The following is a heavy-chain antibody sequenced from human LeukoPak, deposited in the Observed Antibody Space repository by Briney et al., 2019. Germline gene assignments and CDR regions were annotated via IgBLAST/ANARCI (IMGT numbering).Heavy chain of an antibody. CDR3: AKITPGDYARERFNWFDP. V-gene: IGHV4-38-2*02. D-gene: IGHD4-17*01. CDR1: GYSISSGYY. CDR2: ISHSGST. J-gene: IGHJ5*02. Sequence: SETLSLTCTVSGYSISSGYYWGWIRPPPGKGLEWIGTISHSGSTYYNPSLKSRVTISVDTSKNQFSLKLSSVTAADTAVYYCAKITPGDYARERFNWFDPWGQGTLVTVSS.